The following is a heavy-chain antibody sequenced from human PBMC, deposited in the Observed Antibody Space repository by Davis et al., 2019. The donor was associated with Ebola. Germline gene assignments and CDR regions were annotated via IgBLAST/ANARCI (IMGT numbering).Heavy chain of an antibody. J-gene: IGHJ6*02. D-gene: IGHD6-6*01. CDR1: GFTFSSYS. Sequence: PGGSLRLSCAASGFTFSSYSMNWVRQAPGKGLEWVSSISSSSSYIYYADSVKGRFTISRDNAKNSLYLQMNSLRAEDTAVYYCARDRPPIAARPQKYYYYYGMDVWGQGTTVTVSS. CDR2: ISSSSSYI. CDR3: ARDRPPIAARPQKYYYYYGMDV. V-gene: IGHV3-21*01.